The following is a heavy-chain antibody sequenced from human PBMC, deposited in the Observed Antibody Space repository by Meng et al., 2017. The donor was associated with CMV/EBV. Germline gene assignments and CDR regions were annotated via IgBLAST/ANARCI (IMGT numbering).Heavy chain of an antibody. CDR1: GFTFSSYA. V-gene: IGHV3-30*04. J-gene: IGHJ6*02. CDR2: ISYDGSNK. Sequence: GGSLRLSCAASGFTFSSYAMHWVRQAPGKGLEWVAVISYDGSNKYYADSVKGRFTISRDNSKNTLYLQMNSLRAEDTAVYYCARDLRYCSSTSCSRGFYYYYGMDVWGQGTTVTVS. CDR3: ARDLRYCSSTSCSRGFYYYYGMDV. D-gene: IGHD2-2*01.